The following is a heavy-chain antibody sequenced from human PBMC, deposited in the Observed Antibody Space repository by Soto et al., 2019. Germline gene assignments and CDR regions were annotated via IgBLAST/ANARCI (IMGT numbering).Heavy chain of an antibody. D-gene: IGHD2-2*01. CDR1: GFSLTTSGVG. Sequence: QITLKESGPTLVKPTQTLTLTCTFSGFSLTTSGVGVGWIRQPPGKALGWLALIYWDDEKRYSPSLKSRLTITKDPSKNQVVLTMTNIDPVDTATYYCAHRLQASSNFQNWFDPWGQGTLVTVSS. J-gene: IGHJ5*02. V-gene: IGHV2-5*02. CDR3: AHRLQASSNFQNWFDP. CDR2: IYWDDEK.